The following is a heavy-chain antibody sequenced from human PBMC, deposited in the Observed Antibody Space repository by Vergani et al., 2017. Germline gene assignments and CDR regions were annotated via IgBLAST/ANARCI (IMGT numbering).Heavy chain of an antibody. V-gene: IGHV3-23*04. J-gene: IGHJ6*02. D-gene: IGHD5-12*01. CDR2: ISGSGGST. Sequence: VEAGGGLVQPGGSLRLSCTASGFTFNHYAMNWVRQAPGKGLEWVSGISGSGGSTYYAGSVKGRFTISRDSSKNTLYLQMNSLSAGDTAVYYCAKANPRNSGYDYLYYYHAMDVWGQGTTVTVSS. CDR1: GFTFNHYA. CDR3: AKANPRNSGYDYLYYYHAMDV.